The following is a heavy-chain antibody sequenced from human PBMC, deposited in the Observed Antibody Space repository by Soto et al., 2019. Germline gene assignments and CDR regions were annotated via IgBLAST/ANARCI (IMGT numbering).Heavy chain of an antibody. CDR1: GFTFSSYA. J-gene: IGHJ5*02. Sequence: QVQLVESGGGVVQPGRSMRLSCAASGFTFSSYAMHWVRQAPGKGLEWVAVISYDGSNKYYADSVKVRFTISRDNSQNTLYLQMNSLRAEDTAVYYCARDLMIVVEGWFDRWGQGTLVTVSS. V-gene: IGHV3-30-3*01. CDR3: ARDLMIVVEGWFDR. CDR2: ISYDGSNK. D-gene: IGHD3-22*01.